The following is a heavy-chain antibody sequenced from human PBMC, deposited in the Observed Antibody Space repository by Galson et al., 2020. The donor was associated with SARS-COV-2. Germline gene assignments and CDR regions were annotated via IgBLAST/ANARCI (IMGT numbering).Heavy chain of an antibody. D-gene: IGHD3-3*01. CDR2: IYYRGST. J-gene: IGHJ4*02. CDR3: ASSPLSDFWPVDY. V-gene: IGHV4-61*01. CDR1: GGPASSGRYS. Sequence: SETLSPTCPVPGGPASSGRYSWSWIRQPPGKGLERIWYIYYRGSTNYNPSLTSRVTISADPSKNKFSLKLSSVTAADTAVYYCASSPLSDFWPVDYWGQGTLVTVSS.